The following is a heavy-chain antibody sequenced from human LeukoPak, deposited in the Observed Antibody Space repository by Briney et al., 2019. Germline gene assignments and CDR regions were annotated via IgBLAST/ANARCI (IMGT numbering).Heavy chain of an antibody. CDR1: GYTFTRYF. CDR2: ISPGGGST. CDR3: ARERYDSSRQYYFDY. J-gene: IGHJ4*02. V-gene: IGHV1-46*01. D-gene: IGHD3-22*01. Sequence: ASVNVSCKASGYTFTRYFMHWVRQATGQGLEWMGIISPGGGSTSYAQKFQGRVTVTRDTSTSTDYMELSSLRSEDTAVYYCARERYDSSRQYYFDYWGQGTLVTVSS.